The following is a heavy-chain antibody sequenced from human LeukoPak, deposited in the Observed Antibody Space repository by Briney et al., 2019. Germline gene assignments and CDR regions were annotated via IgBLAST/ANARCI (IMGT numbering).Heavy chain of an antibody. D-gene: IGHD3-10*01. CDR3: ARVLWFGELLYEPDGGYMDV. V-gene: IGHV1-18*01. J-gene: IGHJ6*03. CDR2: ISAYNGNT. Sequence: GASVKVSCKASGYTFTSYGISWVRQAPGQGLEWMGWISAYNGNTNYAQKLQGRVTMTTDTSTSTAYMELRSLRSDDTAVYYCARVLWFGELLYEPDGGYMDVWGKGTTVTVSS. CDR1: GYTFTSYG.